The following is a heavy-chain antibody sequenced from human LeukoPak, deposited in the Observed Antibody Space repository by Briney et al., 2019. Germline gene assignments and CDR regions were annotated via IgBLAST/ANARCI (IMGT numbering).Heavy chain of an antibody. Sequence: GSTNYNPSLKSRVTISVDTSKNQFSLKLSSVTAADTAVYYCARVRGYCSSTSCYPPYYFDYWGQGTLVTVSS. D-gene: IGHD2-2*01. CDR3: ARVRGYCSSTSCYPPYYFDY. CDR2: GST. V-gene: IGHV4-59*01. J-gene: IGHJ4*02.